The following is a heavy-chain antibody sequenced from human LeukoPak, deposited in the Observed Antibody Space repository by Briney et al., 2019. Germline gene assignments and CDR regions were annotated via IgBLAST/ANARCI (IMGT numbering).Heavy chain of an antibody. CDR2: ISDSGDTT. J-gene: IGHJ3*02. CDR1: GFVFSSYA. V-gene: IGHV3-23*01. D-gene: IGHD7-27*01. CDR3: AKPGDRYAFDI. Sequence: GVLRLSCAASGFVFSSYAMNWVRQAPGKGLDWVSSISDSGDTTYYADSVQGRFTISRDDSKNTLYLQMNSLRAEDTAVYYCAKPGDRYAFDIWGQGTMVTVSS.